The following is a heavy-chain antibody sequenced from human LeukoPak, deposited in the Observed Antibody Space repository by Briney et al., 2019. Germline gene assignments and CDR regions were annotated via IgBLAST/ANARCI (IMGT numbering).Heavy chain of an antibody. V-gene: IGHV3-33*01. D-gene: IGHD3-9*01. CDR1: GFTFSSYG. J-gene: IGHJ6*02. Sequence: SGRSLRHSCAASGFTFSSYGMHWVRQAPGKGLEWVAVIWYDGSNKYYADSVKGRFTISRDNSKNTLYLQMNSLRAEDTAVYYCARDRNDILTGYYAGGMDVWGQGTTVTVSS. CDR2: IWYDGSNK. CDR3: ARDRNDILTGYYAGGMDV.